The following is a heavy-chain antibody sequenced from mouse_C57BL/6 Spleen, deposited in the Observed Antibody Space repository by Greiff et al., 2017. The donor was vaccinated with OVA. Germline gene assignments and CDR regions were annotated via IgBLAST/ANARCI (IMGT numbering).Heavy chain of an antibody. J-gene: IGHJ4*01. CDR2: ISSGSSTI. CDR3: ARGATVVATPLDY. CDR1: GFTFSDYG. D-gene: IGHD1-1*01. Sequence: EVNLVDSGGGLVKPGGSLKLSCAASGFTFSDYGMHWVRQAPEKGLEWVAYISSGSSTIYYADTVKGRFTISRDNAKNTLFLQMTSLRSEDTAMYYCARGATVVATPLDYWGQGTSVTVSS. V-gene: IGHV5-17*01.